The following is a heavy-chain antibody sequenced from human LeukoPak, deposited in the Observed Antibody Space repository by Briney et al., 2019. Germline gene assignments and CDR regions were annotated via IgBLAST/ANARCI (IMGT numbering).Heavy chain of an antibody. CDR1: GYSFSSQW. Sequence: PGESLKISCKGSGYSFSSQWIGWVRQMPGRGLEWMGIIYPGDSETRYSPSFQGQVTLSADKSISTAYLQWSSLKASDTAMYYCARSSGWYGGFDYWGQGTLVTVSS. J-gene: IGHJ4*02. V-gene: IGHV5-51*01. CDR3: ARSSGWYGGFDY. D-gene: IGHD6-19*01. CDR2: IYPGDSET.